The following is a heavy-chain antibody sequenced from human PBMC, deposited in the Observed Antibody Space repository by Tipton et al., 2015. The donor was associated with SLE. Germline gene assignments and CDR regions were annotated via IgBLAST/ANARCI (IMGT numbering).Heavy chain of an antibody. CDR3: ARGGLSWRYFDY. CDR1: GGSISSSSYY. J-gene: IGHJ4*02. CDR2: IYYSGST. V-gene: IGHV4-39*07. Sequence: TLSLTCTVSGGSISSSSYYWGWIRQPPGKGLEWIGSIYYSGSTYYNPSLKSRVTISVDTSKNQFSLKLSSVTAADTAVYYCARGGLSWRYFDYWGQGTLVTVSS.